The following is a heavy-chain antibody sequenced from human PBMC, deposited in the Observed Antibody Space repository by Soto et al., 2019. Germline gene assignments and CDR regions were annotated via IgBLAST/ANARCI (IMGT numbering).Heavy chain of an antibody. CDR3: ARDAPPPDIVVVPAASKNMFDY. Sequence: GASVKVSCKASGYTFTSYGISWVRQAPGQGLEWMGWISAYNGNTNYAQKLQGRVTMTTDTSTSTAYMELRSLRSDDTAVYYCARDAPPPDIVVVPAASKNMFDYWGQGTLVTVSS. D-gene: IGHD2-2*01. V-gene: IGHV1-18*01. CDR2: ISAYNGNT. CDR1: GYTFTSYG. J-gene: IGHJ4*02.